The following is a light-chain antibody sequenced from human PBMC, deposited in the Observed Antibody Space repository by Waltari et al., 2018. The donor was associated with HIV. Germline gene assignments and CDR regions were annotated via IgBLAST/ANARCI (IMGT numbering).Light chain of an antibody. CDR3: NSFTNSGTLE. CDR2: EVT. V-gene: IGLV2-14*01. J-gene: IGLJ3*02. Sequence: QSALTQPASVSGSPGQSITISCTGASSNIGTSKYVSWYLQRPGKAPQRIIYEVTNRASGGSDRCAGSKSGNTASLTISRLQPEDEAVYFCNSFTNSGTLEFGGGTKLTVL. CDR1: SSNIGTSKY.